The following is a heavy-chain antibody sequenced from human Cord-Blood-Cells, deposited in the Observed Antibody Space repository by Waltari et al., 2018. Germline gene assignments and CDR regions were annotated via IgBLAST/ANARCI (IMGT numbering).Heavy chain of an antibody. V-gene: IGHV4-34*01. D-gene: IGHD1-26*01. CDR1: GGSFSGYY. CDR2: INHSGST. CDR3: ARLIVGATSHFDY. Sequence: QVQLQQWGAGLLKPSETLSLTCAVYGGSFSGYYWSWIRQPPGKGLEWIGEINHSGSTNYNPSLKSRVTISVDTSKNQFSLKRSSVTAADTAVYYCARLIVGATSHFDYWGQGTLVTVSS. J-gene: IGHJ4*02.